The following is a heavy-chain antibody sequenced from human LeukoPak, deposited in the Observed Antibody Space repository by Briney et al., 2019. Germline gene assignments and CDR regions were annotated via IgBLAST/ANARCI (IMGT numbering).Heavy chain of an antibody. V-gene: IGHV4-61*02. J-gene: IGHJ4*02. D-gene: IGHD2-2*01. CDR2: IYTSGST. CDR1: GGSISSGSYY. CDR3: ARLNEETSCFDY. Sequence: SQTLSLTCTVSGGSISSGSYYWSWIRQPAGKGLEWIGRIYTSGSTSYNPSLKSRVTISVDTSKNQFSLKLSSVTAADTAVYYCARLNEETSCFDYWGQGTLVTVSS.